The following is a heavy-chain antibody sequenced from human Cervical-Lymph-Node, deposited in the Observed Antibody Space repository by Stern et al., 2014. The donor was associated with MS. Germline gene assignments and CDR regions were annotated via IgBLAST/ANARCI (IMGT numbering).Heavy chain of an antibody. CDR2: IFPVFGTP. CDR3: ALSSETSDRWYSLGYDL. J-gene: IGHJ5*02. CDR1: GGTFSKFP. D-gene: IGHD6-13*01. V-gene: IGHV1-69*01. Sequence: VQLVQSGAEVTKPWSSVKVSCKASGGTFSKFPSSWVRQAPGQGLDWMGGIFPVFGTPTYAQEFRGRVTITADVSTSTVYMELSSLRSDDTAVYYCALSSETSDRWYSLGYDLWGQGTLVTVSS.